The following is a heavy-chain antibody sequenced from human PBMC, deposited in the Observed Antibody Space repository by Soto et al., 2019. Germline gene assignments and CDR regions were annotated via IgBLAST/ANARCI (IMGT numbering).Heavy chain of an antibody. CDR2: ITWNSVST. CDR3: AKERVRFLDA. D-gene: IGHD3-3*01. V-gene: IGHV3-9*01. Sequence: QLLESGGGLVQPGGSLRLSCVASGFSFDDFAMHWVRQAPGKGLEWFSGITWNSVSTDYANSVKGRFTVSRDNAKNAMYLHISSLRTDDTALYFCAKERVRFLDAWGQGTLVTVSS. J-gene: IGHJ5*02. CDR1: GFSFDDFA.